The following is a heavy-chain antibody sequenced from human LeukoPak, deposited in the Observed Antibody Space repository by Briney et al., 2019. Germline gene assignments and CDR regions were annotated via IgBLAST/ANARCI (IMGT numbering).Heavy chain of an antibody. J-gene: IGHJ6*03. CDR2: IRHGGATK. Sequence: GGSLRLSCAASTFTFGSYGMTWVRQPPGKGLEWVTFIRHGGATKYYEHSVKGRFTISRDNSKNTLYLQIDSLGVEGTGVYYCSKRKRANWNYSYYYYMDVWGRGPGVSVFS. V-gene: IGHV3-30*02. CDR1: TFTFGSYG. CDR3: SKRKRANWNYSYYYYMDV. D-gene: IGHD1-7*01.